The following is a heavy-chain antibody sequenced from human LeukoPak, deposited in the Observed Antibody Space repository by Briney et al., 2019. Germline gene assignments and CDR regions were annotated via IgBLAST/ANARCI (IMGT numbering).Heavy chain of an antibody. V-gene: IGHV4-59*01. D-gene: IGHD5-12*01. J-gene: IGHJ4*02. Sequence: PSETLSLTCTVSGGSISSYYWSWVRQPPGKGLEWIGGFYNSGNTNYNPSLKSRVTMSVDTSKNRFSLKLSSVTAADTAVYYCARSPRWLYFDYWGQGTLVTVSS. CDR1: GGSISSYY. CDR3: ARSPRWLYFDY. CDR2: FYNSGNT.